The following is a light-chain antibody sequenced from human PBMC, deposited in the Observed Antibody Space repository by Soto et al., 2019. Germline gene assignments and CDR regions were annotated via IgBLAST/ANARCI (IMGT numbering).Light chain of an antibody. CDR1: SGHSSNA. CDR2: LKRDGSH. J-gene: IGLJ1*01. CDR3: QAWASGSQTQV. V-gene: IGLV4-69*01. Sequence: QPVLTQSPSASASLGASVKLTCTLSSGHSSNAIAWHQQQPDKGPRYLMKLKRDGSHLKGDGIPDRFSGSSSRAERYLAISSLRSEDEAGYDCQAWASGSQTQVFGTGTKLTVL.